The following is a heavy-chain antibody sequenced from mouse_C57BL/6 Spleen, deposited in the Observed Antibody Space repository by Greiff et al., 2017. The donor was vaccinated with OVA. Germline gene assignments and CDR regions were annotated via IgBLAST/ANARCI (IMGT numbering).Heavy chain of an antibody. CDR1: GFTFSNYW. J-gene: IGHJ4*01. V-gene: IGHV6-3*01. CDR2: IRLKSDNYAT. Sequence: EVKLQESGGGLVQPGGSMKLSCVASGFTFSNYWMNWVRQSPEKGLEWVAQIRLKSDNYATHYAESVKGRFTISRDDSKSSVYLQMNNLRAEDTGIYYCTAEYSNFYAMDYWGQGTSVTVSS. CDR3: TAEYSNFYAMDY. D-gene: IGHD2-5*01.